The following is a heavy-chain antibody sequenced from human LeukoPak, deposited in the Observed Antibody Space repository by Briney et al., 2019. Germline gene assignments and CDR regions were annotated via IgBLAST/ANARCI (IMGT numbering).Heavy chain of an antibody. CDR3: ARGLFSYGDYDPLDYFDY. CDR2: IYTSGST. D-gene: IGHD4-17*01. CDR1: GGSISSYY. J-gene: IGHJ4*02. V-gene: IGHV4-4*07. Sequence: SETLSLTCTVSGGSISSYYWSWIQQPAGKGLEWIGRIYTSGSTNYNPSLKSRVTMSVDTSKNQFSLKLSSVTAADTAVYYCARGLFSYGDYDPLDYFDYWGQGTLVTVSS.